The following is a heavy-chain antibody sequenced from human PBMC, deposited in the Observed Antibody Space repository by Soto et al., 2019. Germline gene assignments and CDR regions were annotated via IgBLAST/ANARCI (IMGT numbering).Heavy chain of an antibody. CDR3: ASGSRGVKYNWFDS. V-gene: IGHV1-69*06. CDR1: GGTFSSYA. D-gene: IGHD3-10*01. CDR2: IIPIFGTA. J-gene: IGHJ5*01. Sequence: ASVKVSCKASGGTFSSYAISWVRQAPGQGLEWMGGIIPIFGTANYAQKFQGRVTITADKSTSTAYMELSSLRSEDTAVYYCASGSRGVKYNWFDSWGQGTLVTVSS.